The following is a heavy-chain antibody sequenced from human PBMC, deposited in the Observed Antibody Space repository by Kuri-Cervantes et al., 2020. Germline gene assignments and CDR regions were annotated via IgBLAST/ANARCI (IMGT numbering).Heavy chain of an antibody. CDR2: INPSGGST. CDR3: AGVKDCSSTSCYPNNFDY. J-gene: IGHJ4*02. D-gene: IGHD2-2*01. V-gene: IGHV1-46*01. Sequence: ASVKVSCKASGYTFTSYDINWVRQATGQGLEWMGIINPSGGSTSYAQKFQGRVTITADESTSTAYMELSSLRSEDTAVYYCAGVKDCSSTSCYPNNFDYWGQGTLVTVSS. CDR1: GYTFTSYD.